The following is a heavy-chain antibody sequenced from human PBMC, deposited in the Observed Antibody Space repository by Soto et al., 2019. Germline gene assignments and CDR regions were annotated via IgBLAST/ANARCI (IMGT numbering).Heavy chain of an antibody. Sequence: EVHLLESGGALVQPGGSLTLSCAASGFSFSDYAMSWVRQAPGKGLEWVSSISRTGDSAYYADSVKGRFAISRDRSKNRVSLQMNSLRVEDTAFYYCAKGPDGSGYYHNWFDSWGQGTLITVSS. CDR2: ISRTGDSA. V-gene: IGHV3-23*01. J-gene: IGHJ5*01. D-gene: IGHD3-22*01. CDR3: AKGPDGSGYYHNWFDS. CDR1: GFSFSDYA.